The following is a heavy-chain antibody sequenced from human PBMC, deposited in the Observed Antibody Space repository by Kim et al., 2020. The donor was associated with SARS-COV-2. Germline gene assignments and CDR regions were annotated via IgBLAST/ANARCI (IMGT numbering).Heavy chain of an antibody. CDR3: ARDRLAGTDSPITFDY. CDR1: GYSFPSYG. CDR2: ISTSSGNT. Sequence: ASVKVSCKAFGYSFPSYGISWLRHVPGRGLQWMAWISTSSGNTDYAQQFQGRVTVTTDTRTSTAYMELRGLRSDDTAVYYCARDRLAGTDSPITFDYWGQGSLVTVSS. D-gene: IGHD6-19*01. J-gene: IGHJ4*02. V-gene: IGHV1-18*01.